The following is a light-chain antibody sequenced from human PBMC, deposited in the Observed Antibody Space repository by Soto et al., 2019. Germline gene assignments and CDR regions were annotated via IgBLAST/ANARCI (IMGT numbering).Light chain of an antibody. J-gene: IGKJ4*01. V-gene: IGKV3-11*01. CDR2: HAS. CDR3: QQRSDWPLT. CDR1: QSVSSY. Sequence: EIVLTQSPATLSLSPGERATLSCRASQSVSSYLGWYQQKPGQAPRLLIYHASNRATGIPARFSGSGSGTDFTLTISSLEPEDFVVYYCQQRSDWPLTFGGGTKVEIK.